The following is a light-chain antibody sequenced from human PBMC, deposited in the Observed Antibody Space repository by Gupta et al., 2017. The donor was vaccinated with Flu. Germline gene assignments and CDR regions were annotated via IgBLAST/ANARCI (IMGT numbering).Light chain of an antibody. CDR1: QSVRSTY. Sequence: GPLSLSPGETATLSCRTSQSVRSTYLAWYQQKPGQAPRLLIFGASSWATGIPDRFSGSGSGTDFALTISRLEPEDFAVYYCQQYGCSPRTFGPGTKVEIK. CDR3: QQYGCSPRT. CDR2: GAS. J-gene: IGKJ1*01. V-gene: IGKV3-20*01.